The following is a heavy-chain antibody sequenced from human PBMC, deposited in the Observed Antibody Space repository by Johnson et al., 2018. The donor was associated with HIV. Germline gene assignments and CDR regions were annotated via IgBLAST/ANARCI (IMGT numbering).Heavy chain of an antibody. CDR1: GFTFDDYT. CDR3: VKDIGYGGPSDGAFDI. J-gene: IGHJ3*02. Sequence: VQLVESGGVVVQPGGSLRLSCAASGFTFDDYTMHWVRQAPGKGLEWVSLITWNSDTTGYADSVKGRFTISRDSAKKSLYLQMNSLTAEDTALYYCVKDIGYGGPSDGAFDIWGQGTMVTVSS. D-gene: IGHD4/OR15-4a*01. V-gene: IGHV3-43*01. CDR2: ITWNSDTT.